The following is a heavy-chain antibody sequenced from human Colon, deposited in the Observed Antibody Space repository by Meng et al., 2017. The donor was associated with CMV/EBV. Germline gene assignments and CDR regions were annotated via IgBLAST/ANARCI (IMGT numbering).Heavy chain of an antibody. Sequence: ASVKVSCKASGYTFTTYGISWVRQAPGQGFEWMGWISAFNGNTRYAQKVQGRVTMTRDTSTSTAYMELRSLRSDDTAVYYCSREVDYGGYIVLGYWGQGTLVTVSS. CDR1: GYTFTTYG. V-gene: IGHV1-18*01. CDR3: SREVDYGGYIVLGY. CDR2: ISAFNGNT. J-gene: IGHJ4*02. D-gene: IGHD4-23*01.